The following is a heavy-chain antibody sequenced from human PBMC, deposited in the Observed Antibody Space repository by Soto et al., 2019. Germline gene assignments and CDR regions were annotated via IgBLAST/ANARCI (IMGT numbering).Heavy chain of an antibody. Sequence: EASVKVSCKASGYTFTNYYMHWVRQAPGQGLEWMGIINPSGGSTTYAQKFQGRVTMTRDTSTSTVYMELSSPRSEDTAVYYCARGFSSGWPFGYWGQGTPVTVSS. CDR1: GYTFTNYY. V-gene: IGHV1-46*01. CDR2: INPSGGST. CDR3: ARGFSSGWPFGY. J-gene: IGHJ4*02. D-gene: IGHD6-19*01.